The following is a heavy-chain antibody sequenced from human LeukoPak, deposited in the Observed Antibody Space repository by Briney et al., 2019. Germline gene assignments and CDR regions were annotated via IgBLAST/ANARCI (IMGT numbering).Heavy chain of an antibody. CDR2: IKSKTDGGTT. V-gene: IGHV3-15*07. CDR1: GFTFSNAW. D-gene: IGHD3-3*01. Sequence: GGSLRLSCAASGFTFSNAWMNWVRQAPGKGLEWVGRIKSKTDGGTTDYAAPVKVRFTISRDDSKNTLYLQMNSLKTEDTAVYYCTTGNQYDFWSGYPPFDYWGQGTLVTVSS. J-gene: IGHJ4*02. CDR3: TTGNQYDFWSGYPPFDY.